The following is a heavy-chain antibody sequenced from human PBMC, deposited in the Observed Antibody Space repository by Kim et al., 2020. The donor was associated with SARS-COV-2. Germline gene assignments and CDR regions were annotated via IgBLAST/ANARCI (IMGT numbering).Heavy chain of an antibody. V-gene: IGHV3-30*18. J-gene: IGHJ6*02. Sequence: GGSLRLSCAASGFTFSSYGMHWVRQAPGKGLEWVAVISYDGSNKYYADSVKGRFTISRDNSKNTLYLQMNSLRAEDTAVYYCAKDKGRYGLGGMDVWGQGTTVTVSS. D-gene: IGHD3-16*01. CDR1: GFTFSSYG. CDR2: ISYDGSNK. CDR3: AKDKGRYGLGGMDV.